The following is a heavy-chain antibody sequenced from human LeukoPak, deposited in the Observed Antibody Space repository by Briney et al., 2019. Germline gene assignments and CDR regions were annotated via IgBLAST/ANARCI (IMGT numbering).Heavy chain of an antibody. D-gene: IGHD3-9*01. CDR3: AKSLLVRDKNCFAP. J-gene: IGHJ5*02. Sequence: PGGSLRLSCAASGFTFSSYAMSWVRQAPGKGLEWVSTISGSGSSTYYADSVKGRFTISRDNSKNTLYLQMNILRADDTAVNYSAKSLLVRDKNCFAPWGQG. CDR2: ISGSGSST. V-gene: IGHV3-23*01. CDR1: GFTFSSYA.